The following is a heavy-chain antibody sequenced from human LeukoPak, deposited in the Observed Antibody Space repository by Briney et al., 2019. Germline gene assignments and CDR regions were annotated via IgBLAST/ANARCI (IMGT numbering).Heavy chain of an antibody. CDR3: ARDGLALSDYFDY. Sequence: GGSLRLSCAASGFTFNSYSMNWVRQTPGKGLEWVSFIFRSSSYIYYADSMKGRFTISRDNAKNSLYLQMNSLRAEDTAVYYCARDGLALSDYFDYWGQGTLVTISS. V-gene: IGHV3-21*01. J-gene: IGHJ4*02. D-gene: IGHD3/OR15-3a*01. CDR1: GFTFNSYS. CDR2: IFRSSSYI.